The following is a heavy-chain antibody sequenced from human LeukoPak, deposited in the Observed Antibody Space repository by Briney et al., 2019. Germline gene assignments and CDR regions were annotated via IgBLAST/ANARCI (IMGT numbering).Heavy chain of an antibody. CDR3: AKDRNSGSYSTFTVDY. Sequence: GGSLRLSCAASGFTFDDYAMHWVRQAPGKGLEWVSGVSWNSGSIGYADSVKGLFTISRDNAKNSLYLQMNSLRAEDTDLYYCAKDRNSGSYSTFTVDYWGQGTLVTVSS. V-gene: IGHV3-9*01. CDR2: VSWNSGSI. D-gene: IGHD1-26*01. CDR1: GFTFDDYA. J-gene: IGHJ4*02.